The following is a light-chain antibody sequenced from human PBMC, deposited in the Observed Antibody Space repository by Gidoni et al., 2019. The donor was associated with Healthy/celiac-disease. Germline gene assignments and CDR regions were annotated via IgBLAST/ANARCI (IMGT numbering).Light chain of an antibody. J-gene: IGKJ4*02. V-gene: IGKV3-15*01. CDR1: QSVSSN. CDR2: GAS. CDR3: QKYNEWTPRT. Sequence: EIVITQSPATLSVSPGERATLSCRASQSVSSNLAWDQQKPGQAPRLLSYGASTRATGSPARFSGSGYGTEFTLTIRSLQSEDFAIYYSQKYNEWTPRTFGGGTKVEIK.